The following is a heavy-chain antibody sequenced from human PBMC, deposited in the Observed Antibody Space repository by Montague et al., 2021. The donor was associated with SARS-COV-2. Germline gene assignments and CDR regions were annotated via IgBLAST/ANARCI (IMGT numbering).Heavy chain of an antibody. V-gene: IGHV4-61*02. CDR1: GSSISSGSYY. CDR3: ARAHSGSWAHLDN. J-gene: IGHJ4*02. CDR2: IYTSGTT. Sequence: TLSLTCTVSGSSISSGSYYRSWIRQPAGKGLEWIGRIYTSGTTDYSFSLKSRVTISVDTSKNQFSLKLTSVTAADTAVYYCARAHSGSWAHLDNWGQGSLVTVSS. D-gene: IGHD5-12*01.